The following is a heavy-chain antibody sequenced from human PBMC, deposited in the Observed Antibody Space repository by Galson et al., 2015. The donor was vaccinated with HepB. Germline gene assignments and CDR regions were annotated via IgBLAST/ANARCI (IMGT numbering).Heavy chain of an antibody. CDR1: GYTFTGYY. J-gene: IGHJ6*02. CDR2: INPNSGGT. Sequence: SVKVSCKASGYTFTGYYMHWVRQAPGQGLEWMGWINPNSGGTNYAQKFQGWVTMTRDTSISTAYMELSRLRSDDTAVYYCARGSGCSGGSCYYGMDVWGQGTTVTVSS. D-gene: IGHD2-15*01. V-gene: IGHV1-2*04. CDR3: ARGSGCSGGSCYYGMDV.